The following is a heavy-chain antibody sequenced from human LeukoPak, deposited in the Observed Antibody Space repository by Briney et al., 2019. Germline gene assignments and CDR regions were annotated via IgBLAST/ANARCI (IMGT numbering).Heavy chain of an antibody. V-gene: IGHV1-69*01. CDR3: ASETSLPPYYYFGMDV. Sequence: SVKVSCKDSGGTFSDHAINWVRQAPGQGREWMGGIFPISGPANYAQKFQGRAPLTADDSTNTAYMELSSLRSEDTAVYSCASETSLPPYYYFGMDVWGLGTTVTVSS. J-gene: IGHJ6*02. CDR1: GGTFSDHA. CDR2: IFPISGPA.